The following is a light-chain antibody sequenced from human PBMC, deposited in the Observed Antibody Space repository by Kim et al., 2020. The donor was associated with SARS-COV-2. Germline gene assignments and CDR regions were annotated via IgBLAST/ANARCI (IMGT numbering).Light chain of an antibody. CDR1: QSIANNF. CDR3: QQYGSLPYS. J-gene: IGKJ2*01. Sequence: EIVLTQSPGTLSLSPGERVTLSCRASQSIANNFLAWHQQKPGQAPRLLIHGASTRATGIPDRFAGSGSGTDFTLTISRLGPEDFVVYYCQQYGSLPYSFGQGTKLEIK. V-gene: IGKV3-20*01. CDR2: GAS.